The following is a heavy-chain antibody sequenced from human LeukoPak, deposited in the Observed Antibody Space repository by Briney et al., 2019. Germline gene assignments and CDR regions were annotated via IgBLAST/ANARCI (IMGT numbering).Heavy chain of an antibody. V-gene: IGHV1-18*01. J-gene: IGHJ5*02. CDR1: GYTFTSYG. Sequence: ASVKVSCKASGYTFTSYGISWVRPAPGQGLECMGWISAYNGNTNYAQKLQGRVTMTTDTSTSAAYMELRSLRSDDTDVYYCARAKRRMDCGGDCYSWFDPWGQGTLVTVSS. D-gene: IGHD2-21*02. CDR2: ISAYNGNT. CDR3: ARAKRRMDCGGDCYSWFDP.